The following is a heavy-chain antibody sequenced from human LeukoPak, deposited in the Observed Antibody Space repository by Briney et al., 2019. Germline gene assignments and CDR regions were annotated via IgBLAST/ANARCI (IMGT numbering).Heavy chain of an antibody. CDR1: GYTFTSYY. CDR2: INPSGGST. J-gene: IGHJ6*02. V-gene: IGHV1-46*01. D-gene: IGHD5-18*01. Sequence: GASVKVSCKASGYTFTSYYMHWVRQAPGQGLEWMGIINPSGGSTTYAQKFQGRVTMTRDTSTGTVYMELSSLTSEDTAVYYCARDSVDSTVVNPGFYYYAMDVWGQGTTVTVSS. CDR3: ARDSVDSTVVNPGFYYYAMDV.